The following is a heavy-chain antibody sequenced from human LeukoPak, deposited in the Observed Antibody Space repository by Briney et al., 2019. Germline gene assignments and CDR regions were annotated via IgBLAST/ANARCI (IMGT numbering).Heavy chain of an antibody. CDR3: AKIVMVRGVHFDY. Sequence: GGSLRLSCAASGFTFSSYAMSWVRQAPGKGLEWVSAISGSGGSTYYADSVKGRFTISRDNPKNTLYLQMNSLRAEDTAVYYCAKIVMVRGVHFDYWGQGTLVTVSS. V-gene: IGHV3-23*01. D-gene: IGHD3-10*01. CDR1: GFTFSSYA. CDR2: ISGSGGST. J-gene: IGHJ4*02.